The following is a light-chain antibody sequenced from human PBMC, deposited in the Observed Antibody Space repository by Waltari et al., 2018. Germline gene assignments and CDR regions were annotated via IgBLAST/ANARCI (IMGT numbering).Light chain of an antibody. CDR2: DAS. CDR3: QQSYSTPQT. J-gene: IGKJ1*01. CDR1: QGINTA. V-gene: IGKV1-13*02. Sequence: IQLTQSPSSLSASLGDRVTITCRARQGINTALAWYQQKPGKAPNLLIYDASNLESGVPARFSGSGSGTDFSLTISSLQPEDFATYYCQQSYSTPQTFGQGTKVEIK.